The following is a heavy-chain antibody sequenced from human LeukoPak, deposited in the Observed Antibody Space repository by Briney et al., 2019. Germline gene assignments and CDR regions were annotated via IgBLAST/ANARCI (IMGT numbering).Heavy chain of an antibody. CDR1: GGSIYSYY. CDR3: ASLGVAAAGTPPQFDY. D-gene: IGHD6-13*01. V-gene: IGHV4-59*08. J-gene: IGHJ4*02. Sequence: SETLSLTCTDSGGSIYSYYWRWIRQPPGKGLEWLGYIYYSGSTNYNPSLKSRVTISVDTSKNQFSLKLSSVTAADTAVYYCASLGVAAAGTPPQFDYWGQGTLVTVSS. CDR2: IYYSGST.